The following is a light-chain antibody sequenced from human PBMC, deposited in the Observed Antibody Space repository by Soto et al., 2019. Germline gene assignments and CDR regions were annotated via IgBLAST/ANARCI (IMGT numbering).Light chain of an antibody. J-gene: IGKJ1*01. V-gene: IGKV1-33*01. Sequence: DIQMTQSPSSLSASVVDRGTITCXASQDISNYLNWYQQKPGKAPKLLIYDASNLETGVPSRFSGSGSGTDFTFTISSLQPEDIATYYCQQYDNLPPTWTFGQGTKVDI. CDR2: DAS. CDR3: QQYDNLPPTWT. CDR1: QDISNY.